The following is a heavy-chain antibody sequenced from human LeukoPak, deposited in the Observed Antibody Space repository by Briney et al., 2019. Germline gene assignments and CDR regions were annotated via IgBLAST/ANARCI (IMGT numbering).Heavy chain of an antibody. V-gene: IGHV1-69*13. CDR2: IIPIFGTA. D-gene: IGHD4-17*01. J-gene: IGHJ5*02. Sequence: SVKVSCKASGGTFSSYAISWVRQAPGQGLEWMGGIIPIFGTANYAQKFQGRVTITADESTSTAYMELSSLRSEDTAVYYCARAKGSTVTPNWFDPWGQGTLVTVSS. CDR1: GGTFSSYA. CDR3: ARAKGSTVTPNWFDP.